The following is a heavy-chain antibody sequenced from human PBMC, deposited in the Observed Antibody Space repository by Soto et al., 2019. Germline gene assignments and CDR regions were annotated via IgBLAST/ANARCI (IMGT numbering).Heavy chain of an antibody. Sequence: QVQLQESGPGLVKPSETLSLTCTVSGGSISSYYWSWIRQPPGKGLEWIGYIYYSGSTNYNPAPKSRVTISVDTSKNQFSLKLSSVTAADTAVYYCARHSMRFDPWGQGTLVTVSS. CDR1: GGSISSYY. V-gene: IGHV4-59*08. CDR3: ARHSMRFDP. J-gene: IGHJ5*02. D-gene: IGHD2-8*01. CDR2: IYYSGST.